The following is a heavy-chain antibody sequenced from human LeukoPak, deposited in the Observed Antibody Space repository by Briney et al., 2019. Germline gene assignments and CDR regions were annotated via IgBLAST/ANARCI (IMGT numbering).Heavy chain of an antibody. J-gene: IGHJ4*02. CDR3: AKDYYDSSGRDLFDY. CDR2: ISFDGSNK. CDR1: GFTFSSYG. V-gene: IGHV3-30*18. Sequence: PGGSLRLSCAASGFTFSSYGMHWVRQAPGKGLEWVAVISFDGSNKYCSDSVKGRFTISRDNSKNTLYLQMNSLRAEDTAVYYCAKDYYDSSGRDLFDYWGQGTLVTVSS. D-gene: IGHD3-22*01.